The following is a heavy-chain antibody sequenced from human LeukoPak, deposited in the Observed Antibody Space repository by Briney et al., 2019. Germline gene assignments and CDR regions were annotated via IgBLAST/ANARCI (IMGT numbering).Heavy chain of an antibody. CDR2: IYYSGST. Sequence: SETLSLTCTVSGGSISSYYWSWIRQPPGKVLEWIGYIYYSGSTNYNPSLKSRVTISVDTSKNQFSLKLSSVTAADTAVYYCARVIGYCSSTSCLALHAFDIWGQGTMVTVSS. CDR3: ARVIGYCSSTSCLALHAFDI. D-gene: IGHD2-2*01. J-gene: IGHJ3*02. CDR1: GGSISSYY. V-gene: IGHV4-59*01.